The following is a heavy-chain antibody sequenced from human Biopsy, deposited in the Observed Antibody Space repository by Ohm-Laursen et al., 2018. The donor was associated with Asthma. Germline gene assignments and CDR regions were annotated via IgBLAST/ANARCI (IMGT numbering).Heavy chain of an antibody. CDR1: GGTFNTYV. CDR2: INSVFGTT. CDR3: ARKAGSCISRTCYSLDF. J-gene: IGHJ4*02. D-gene: IGHD2-2*01. Sequence: SVKVSCKSLGGTFNTYVIGWVRQAPGQGLEWMGGINSVFGTTTYPQKFQDRVTITADDSTSTAYMGLSSLRSEDTAVYYCARKAGSCISRTCYSLDFWGQGTLVTVSS. V-gene: IGHV1-69*13.